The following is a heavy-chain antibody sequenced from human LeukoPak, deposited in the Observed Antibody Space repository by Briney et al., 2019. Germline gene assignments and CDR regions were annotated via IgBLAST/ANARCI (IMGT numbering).Heavy chain of an antibody. CDR2: TYYRSKWYN. Sequence: SQTLSLTCAISGDSLSSNSAAWNWIRQSPSRGLEWLGRTYYRSKWYNDYAVSVKSRITINPDTSKNQFSLQLNSVTPEDTAVYYCARQGYCSSTSCLHDAFNIWGQGTMVTVSS. D-gene: IGHD2-2*01. V-gene: IGHV6-1*01. J-gene: IGHJ3*02. CDR1: GDSLSSNSAA. CDR3: ARQGYCSSTSCLHDAFNI.